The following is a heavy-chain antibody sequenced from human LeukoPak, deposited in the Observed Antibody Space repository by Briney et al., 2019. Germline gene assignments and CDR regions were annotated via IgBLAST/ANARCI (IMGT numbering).Heavy chain of an antibody. CDR3: ARGIVGATFYVDY. D-gene: IGHD1-26*01. Sequence: PGGSLRLSCAASGFTFSSYWMSWVRQAPGKGLEWVANIKQDGSEKYYVDSVKGRFTISRDNAKNSLYLKMNSLRAEDTAVYYCARGIVGATFYVDYWGQGTLVTVSS. J-gene: IGHJ4*02. CDR2: IKQDGSEK. CDR1: GFTFSSYW. V-gene: IGHV3-7*01.